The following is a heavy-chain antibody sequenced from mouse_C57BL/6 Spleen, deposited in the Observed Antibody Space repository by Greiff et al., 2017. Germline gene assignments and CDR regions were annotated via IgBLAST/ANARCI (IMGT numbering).Heavy chain of an antibody. V-gene: IGHV1-69*01. CDR1: GYTFTSYW. D-gene: IGHD3-1*01. Sequence: QVQLQQSGAELVMPGASVKLSCKASGYTFTSYWMHWVKQRPGQGLEWIGEIDPSDSYTNYNQKFKGKSTLTVDKSSSTAYMQLSSLTSEDSAVYYCARGGTAQATRAMDYWGQGTSVTVSS. CDR3: ARGGTAQATRAMDY. CDR2: IDPSDSYT. J-gene: IGHJ4*01.